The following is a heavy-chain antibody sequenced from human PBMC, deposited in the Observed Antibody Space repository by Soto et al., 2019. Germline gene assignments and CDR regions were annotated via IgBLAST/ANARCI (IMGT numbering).Heavy chain of an antibody. J-gene: IGHJ6*02. CDR2: INHSGST. CDR1: GGSFSGYY. D-gene: IGHD5-18*01. V-gene: IGHV4-34*01. CDR3: ARGAEVGYSYGYYYYYGMDV. Sequence: PSETLSLTCAVYGGSFSGYYWSWIRQPPGKGLEWIGEINHSGSTNYNPSLKSRVTISVDTSKNQFSLKLSSVTAADTAVYYCARGAEVGYSYGYYYYYGMDVWGQGTTVTV.